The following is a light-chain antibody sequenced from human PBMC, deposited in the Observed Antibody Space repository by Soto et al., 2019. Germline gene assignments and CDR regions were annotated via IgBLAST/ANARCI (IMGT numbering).Light chain of an antibody. CDR3: QKYNSAPLT. CDR2: GAS. CDR1: QGISNF. Sequence: DIQMTQSPSSLSVGDRVTITCRASQGISNFLAWFQQKPGKVPKLLIYGASTLQSGVPSRFSGSGSGTDFILTINSLQPEDVAMYFCQKYNSAPLTFGGGTKVEIK. V-gene: IGKV1-27*01. J-gene: IGKJ4*02.